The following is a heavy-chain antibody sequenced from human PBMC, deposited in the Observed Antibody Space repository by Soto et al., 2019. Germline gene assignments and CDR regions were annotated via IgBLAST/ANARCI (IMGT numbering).Heavy chain of an antibody. J-gene: IGHJ6*02. V-gene: IGHV3-74*01. Sequence: EVQLVESGGGLVQPGGSLRLSCAASGFTFSSYWMHWVRQAPGKGLVWVSRIKSDGSSTSYADSVKGRFTISRDNAKNTVYLQMNSLRAEDTAVYYFARVLLYLYGMDVWGQGTTVTVSS. D-gene: IGHD2-15*01. CDR3: ARVLLYLYGMDV. CDR2: IKSDGSST. CDR1: GFTFSSYW.